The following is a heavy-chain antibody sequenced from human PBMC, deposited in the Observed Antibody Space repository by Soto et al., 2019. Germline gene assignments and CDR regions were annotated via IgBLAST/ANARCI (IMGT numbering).Heavy chain of an antibody. CDR3: AKDQNDIVLMVYAMRESLSQYMGYMDV. CDR2: ISYDGSNK. J-gene: IGHJ6*03. V-gene: IGHV3-30*18. D-gene: IGHD2-8*01. CDR1: GFTFSSYG. Sequence: GGSLRLSCAASGFTFSSYGMHWVRQAPGKGLEWVAVISYDGSNKYYADSVKGRFTISRDNSKKTLYLQMNSLRAEDTAVYYCAKDQNDIVLMVYAMRESLSQYMGYMDVWGKGTTVTVSS.